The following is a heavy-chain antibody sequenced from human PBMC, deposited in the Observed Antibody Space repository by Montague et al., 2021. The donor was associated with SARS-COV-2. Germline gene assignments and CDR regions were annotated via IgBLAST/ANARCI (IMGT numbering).Heavy chain of an antibody. J-gene: IGHJ6*03. CDR3: ARGRVVVVPAAIGLLRELYYYYYMDV. CDR2: INHSGST. V-gene: IGHV4-34*01. D-gene: IGHD2-2*02. Sequence: SETLSLTCAVYGGSFSGYYWSWIRQPPGKGLEWIGEINHSGSTNYYPSXXSQVTISVDTSKNQFSLKLSSVTAADTAVYYCARGRVVVVPAAIGLLRELYYYYYMDVWGKGTTVTVSS. CDR1: GGSFSGYY.